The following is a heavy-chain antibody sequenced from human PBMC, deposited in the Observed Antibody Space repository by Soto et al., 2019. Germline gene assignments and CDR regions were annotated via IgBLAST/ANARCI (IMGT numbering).Heavy chain of an antibody. CDR3: ARDGFGVLGGDD. CDR2: TNRDGSST. D-gene: IGHD3-10*01. V-gene: IGHV3-74*01. J-gene: IGHJ4*02. Sequence: EVQLVESGGGLVQPGGSLRLSCAVSGFSFSDYWMHWVRQIPGTGLVWVSRTNRDGSSTSYADSVKGRFTISRDNAKNTLYLQVNSLRAEDTAVYYCARDGFGVLGGDDWGQGALVTVSS. CDR1: GFSFSDYW.